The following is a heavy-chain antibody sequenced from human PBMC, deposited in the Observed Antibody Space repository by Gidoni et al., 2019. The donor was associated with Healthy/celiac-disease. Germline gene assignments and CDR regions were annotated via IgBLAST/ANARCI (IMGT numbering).Heavy chain of an antibody. V-gene: IGHV3-7*03. CDR2: IKQDGSEK. Sequence: EVQLVESGGGLVQPGGSLRLSCSASGFPFSSYWTSWVRQAPGKGQEWVANIKQDGSEKYYVDSVKGRFTISRDNAKNSLYLQMNSLRAEDTAVYYCARGKVAYCGGDCYTWYFDLWGRGTLVTVSS. J-gene: IGHJ2*01. CDR1: GFPFSSYW. D-gene: IGHD2-21*02. CDR3: ARGKVAYCGGDCYTWYFDL.